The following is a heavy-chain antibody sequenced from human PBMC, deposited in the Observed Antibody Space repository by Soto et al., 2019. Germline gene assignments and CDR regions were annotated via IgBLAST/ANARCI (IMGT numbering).Heavy chain of an antibody. CDR1: GFTFSRYW. J-gene: IGHJ6*03. Sequence: GGSLRLSCGASGFTFSRYWMHWVRQAPGKGLVWVSRINSDGSTTDYADSVKGRFTISRDNAKNTLYLQMNSLGVEDTAVYYCASRPTYSYYYYYMDVWGKGTTVTVSS. V-gene: IGHV3-74*01. CDR2: INSDGSTT. CDR3: ASRPTYSYYYYYMDV.